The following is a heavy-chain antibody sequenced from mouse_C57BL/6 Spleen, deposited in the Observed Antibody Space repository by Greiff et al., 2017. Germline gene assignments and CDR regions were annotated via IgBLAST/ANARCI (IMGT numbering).Heavy chain of an antibody. CDR2: IYPGDGDT. V-gene: IGHV1-80*01. D-gene: IGHD1-1*01. CDR1: GYAFSSYW. Sequence: QVQLQQSGAELVKPGASVKISCKASGYAFSSYWMNWVKQRPGKGLEWIGQIYPGDGDTNYNGKFKGKATLTADKSSSTAYMQLSSLTSEDSAVYFCARRGDFMTTVVAPFDYWGQGTTLTVSS. J-gene: IGHJ2*01. CDR3: ARRGDFMTTVVAPFDY.